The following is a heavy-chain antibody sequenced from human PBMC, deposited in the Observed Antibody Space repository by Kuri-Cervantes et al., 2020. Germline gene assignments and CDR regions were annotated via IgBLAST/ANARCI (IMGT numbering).Heavy chain of an antibody. V-gene: IGHV3-9*01. J-gene: IGHJ4*02. Sequence: SLKISCAASEFTFDYYAMHWVRQAPGKGLEWVSGISWNSGSIGYADSVKGRFTISRDNAKNSLYLQMNSLRAEDTAVYYCAKDPNTLSIVGAAVAFDSWGQGTLVTVSS. CDR1: EFTFDYYA. CDR2: ISWNSGSI. D-gene: IGHD1-26*01. CDR3: AKDPNTLSIVGAAVAFDS.